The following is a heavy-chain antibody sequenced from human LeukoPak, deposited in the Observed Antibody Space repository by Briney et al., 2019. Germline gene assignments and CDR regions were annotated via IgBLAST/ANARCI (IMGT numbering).Heavy chain of an antibody. V-gene: IGHV3-7*01. Sequence: QPGGSLRLSCAASGFTFSSYWMSWVRQAPGKGLEWVANIKQDGSEKYYVDSVKGRFTIYRDNAKNSLYLQMNSLRAEDTAVYYCARGPYYYDSSGYWNWFDPWGQGTLVTVSS. CDR3: ARGPYYYDSSGYWNWFDP. CDR2: IKQDGSEK. CDR1: GFTFSSYW. D-gene: IGHD3-22*01. J-gene: IGHJ5*02.